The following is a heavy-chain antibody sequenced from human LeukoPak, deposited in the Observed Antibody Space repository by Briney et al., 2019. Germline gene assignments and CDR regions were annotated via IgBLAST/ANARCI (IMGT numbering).Heavy chain of an antibody. Sequence: GGSLRLSCAASGFTFSNYSMNWVRQAPGKGLEWVSSISSSSSYIYYADSVKGRFTISRDNAKNTLYLQMNSLRAKDTAVYYCARGATYAYYQDYWGQGTLVTVSS. CDR2: ISSSSSYI. D-gene: IGHD1-26*01. CDR3: ARGATYAYYQDY. V-gene: IGHV3-21*01. CDR1: GFTFSNYS. J-gene: IGHJ4*02.